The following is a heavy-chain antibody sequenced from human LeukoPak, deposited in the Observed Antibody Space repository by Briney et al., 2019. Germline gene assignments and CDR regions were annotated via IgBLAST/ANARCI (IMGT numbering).Heavy chain of an antibody. V-gene: IGHV4-61*02. CDR1: GGSISSGSYY. Sequence: SETLSLTCTVSGGSISSGSYYWSWIRQPAGKGLEWIGRIYTSGSTNYNPSLKSRVTISVDTSKNQFSLKLSSVTAADTAVYYCAREGYNWSDYYYYMDVWGKGTTVTISS. CDR2: IYTSGST. D-gene: IGHD1-1*01. J-gene: IGHJ6*03. CDR3: AREGYNWSDYYYYMDV.